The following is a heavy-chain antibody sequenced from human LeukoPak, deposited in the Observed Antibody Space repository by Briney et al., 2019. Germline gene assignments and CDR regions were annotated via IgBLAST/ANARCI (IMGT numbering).Heavy chain of an antibody. J-gene: IGHJ4*02. V-gene: IGHV3-33*01. Sequence: GGSLRLSCAASGFTFSSYGMHWVRQAPGKGLKWVAVIWYDGSNKYYADSVKGRFTTSRDNSKNALYLQMNSLRAEDTAVYYCARDGRIAAAATGYWGQGTLVTVSS. CDR3: ARDGRIAAAATGY. CDR1: GFTFSSYG. CDR2: IWYDGSNK. D-gene: IGHD6-13*01.